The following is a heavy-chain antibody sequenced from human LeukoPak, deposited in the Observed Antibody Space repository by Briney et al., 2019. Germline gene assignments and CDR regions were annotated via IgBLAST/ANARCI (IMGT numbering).Heavy chain of an antibody. J-gene: IGHJ4*02. V-gene: IGHV3-23*01. Sequence: GSLRLSCAASGFTFSSYAMSWVRQAPGKGLEWVSAISGSGGSTYYADSVKGRFTISTDKSKNTLYLQMNSLRAEDTAVYYCAKLLRGTVVPYFDYWGQGTLVTVSS. CDR1: GFTFSSYA. CDR2: ISGSGGST. D-gene: IGHD3-10*01. CDR3: AKLLRGTVVPYFDY.